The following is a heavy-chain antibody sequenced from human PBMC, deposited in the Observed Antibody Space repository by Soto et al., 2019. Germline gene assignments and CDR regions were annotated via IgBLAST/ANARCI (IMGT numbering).Heavy chain of an antibody. V-gene: IGHV3-11*06. CDR2: ISSSSSNT. D-gene: IGHD6-6*01. CDR1: GFTFGDYY. Sequence: QVQLVESGGGLVKPGGSLRLSCAASGFTFGDYYMSWIRQAPGKGLDWVSYISSSSSNTKYADSVKGRFTISRDNAKNSLYLQMNTLRAEDTDVYYCARDVYRYSSSAPEDVWGQGTTVTVSS. J-gene: IGHJ6*02. CDR3: ARDVYRYSSSAPEDV.